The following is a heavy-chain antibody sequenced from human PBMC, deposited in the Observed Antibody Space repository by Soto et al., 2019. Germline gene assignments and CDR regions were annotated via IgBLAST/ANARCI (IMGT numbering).Heavy chain of an antibody. J-gene: IGHJ5*02. V-gene: IGHV4-34*01. CDR3: ARGRYYDFWSGYYTNWFDP. Sequence: PSETLSLTCAVYGGSSSGYYWSWIRQPPGKGLEWIGEINHSGSTNYNPSLKSRVTISVDTSKNQFSLKLSSVTAADTAVYYCARGRYYDFWSGYYTNWFDPWGQGTLVTVSS. CDR2: INHSGST. D-gene: IGHD3-3*01. CDR1: GGSSSGYY.